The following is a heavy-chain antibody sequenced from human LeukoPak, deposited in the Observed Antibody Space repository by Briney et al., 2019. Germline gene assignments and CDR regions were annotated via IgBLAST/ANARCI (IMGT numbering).Heavy chain of an antibody. V-gene: IGHV3-48*01. CDR2: ISTSSSII. D-gene: IGHD4-23*01. Sequence: PGGSLRLSCAASGFTFSTYSMNWVRQAPGKGLEWVSYISTSSSIIYYADSVKGRFTISRDNSKNTLYLQMNSLRAEDTAVYYCARDIGYGGNSLDYWGQGTLVTVSS. CDR3: ARDIGYGGNSLDY. CDR1: GFTFSTYS. J-gene: IGHJ4*02.